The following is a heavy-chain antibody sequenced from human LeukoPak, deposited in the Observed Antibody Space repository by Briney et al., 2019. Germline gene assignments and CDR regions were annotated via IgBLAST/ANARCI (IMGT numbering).Heavy chain of an antibody. CDR1: GGTFSSYA. CDR2: IIPILGIA. V-gene: IGHV1-69*04. CDR3: ARDPIVGATTVHWFDP. Sequence: SVKVSCKASGGTFSSYAISWVRQAPGQGLEWMGRIIPILGIANYAQKFQGRVTITADKSTSTAYMELSSLRSEDTAVYYCARDPIVGATTVHWFDPWGQGTLVTVSS. J-gene: IGHJ5*02. D-gene: IGHD1-26*01.